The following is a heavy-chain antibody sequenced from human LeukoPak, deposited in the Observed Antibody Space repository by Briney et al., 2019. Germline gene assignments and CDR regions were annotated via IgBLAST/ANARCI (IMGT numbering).Heavy chain of an antibody. Sequence: SETLSLTCTVSGYSISSGYYWSWIRQPPGKGREWIGEINHSGSTNYNPSLKSRVTISVDTSKNQFSLKLSSVTAADTAVYYCARTPIFYDSSGYHYYYYYMDVWGKGTTVTVSS. J-gene: IGHJ6*03. CDR2: INHSGST. V-gene: IGHV4-38-2*02. D-gene: IGHD3-22*01. CDR3: ARTPIFYDSSGYHYYYYYMDV. CDR1: GYSISSGYY.